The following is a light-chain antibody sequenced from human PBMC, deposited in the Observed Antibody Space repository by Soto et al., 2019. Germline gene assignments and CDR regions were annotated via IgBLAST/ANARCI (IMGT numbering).Light chain of an antibody. CDR2: EVS. CDR3: CSYAGSSPYV. Sequence: QAVVTQPASVSGSPGQSITISCTGTSSDVGSYNLVSWYQQHPGKAPKLMIYEVSKRPSGVSNRFSGSKSGNTASLTISGLQAEDEADHYCCSYAGSSPYVFGTGTKVTVL. CDR1: SSDVGSYNL. J-gene: IGLJ1*01. V-gene: IGLV2-23*02.